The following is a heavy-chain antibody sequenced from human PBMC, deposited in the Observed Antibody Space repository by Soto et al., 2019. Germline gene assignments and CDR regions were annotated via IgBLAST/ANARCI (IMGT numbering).Heavy chain of an antibody. J-gene: IGHJ4*02. CDR1: GFTFNKYW. V-gene: IGHV3-74*03. Sequence: LRLSCAASGFTFNKYWMHWVRQDPGKSFVWVSRINADGTTTTYADSVRGRFTISRDDTKKTLFLQMNTLRAEDTAVYFCIKGGYDLQDSGTYGNFDDWGRGTLVTVSS. CDR2: INADGTTT. D-gene: IGHD1-26*01. CDR3: IKGGYDLQDSGTYGNFDD.